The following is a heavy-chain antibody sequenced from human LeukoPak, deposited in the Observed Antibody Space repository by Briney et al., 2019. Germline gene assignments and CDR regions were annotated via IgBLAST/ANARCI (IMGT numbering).Heavy chain of an antibody. J-gene: IGHJ6*03. CDR2: ISGRGGST. D-gene: IGHD2-2*01. Sequence: GGSLRLSCAASGFTFSSYALSWVRQAPGKGLEWVSGISGRGGSTYSADYLKGRFTISRDNSKNTLYLQMNNLRAGDTAEYYGPKGGYCGGTSCYFYYMDVWGKGTTVTVSS. V-gene: IGHV3-23*01. CDR3: PKGGYCGGTSCYFYYMDV. CDR1: GFTFSSYA.